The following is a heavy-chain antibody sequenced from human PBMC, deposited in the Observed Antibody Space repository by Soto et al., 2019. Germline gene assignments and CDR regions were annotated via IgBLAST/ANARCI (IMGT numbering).Heavy chain of an antibody. Sequence: QVQLVQSGAEVKKPGSSGKVSCKAPGGTLSSYAISWVRQAPGQGLEWMGDVIPISETANYAKRFRGRVTITADEFTSTAYMALSRLRYEDNAVYYCALSSRSRGLDVWGQGTTFTVSS. D-gene: IGHD6-6*01. CDR1: GGTLSSYA. CDR3: ALSSRSRGLDV. J-gene: IGHJ6*02. CDR2: VIPISETA. V-gene: IGHV1-69*01.